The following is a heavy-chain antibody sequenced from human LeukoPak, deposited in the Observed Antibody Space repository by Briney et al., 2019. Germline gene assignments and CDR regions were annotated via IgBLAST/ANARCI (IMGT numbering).Heavy chain of an antibody. CDR2: IYPGDSDT. Sequence: GESLKISCKGSGYSFTSYWIGWVRQMPGKGLEWMGIIYPGDSDTRYSPSFQGQVTISADKSLSTAYLQWSSLKASDTAMYYCAREPNINVDGVDYWGQETLVTVSS. J-gene: IGHJ4*02. V-gene: IGHV5-51*01. CDR3: AREPNINVDGVDY. D-gene: IGHD2/OR15-2a*01. CDR1: GYSFTSYW.